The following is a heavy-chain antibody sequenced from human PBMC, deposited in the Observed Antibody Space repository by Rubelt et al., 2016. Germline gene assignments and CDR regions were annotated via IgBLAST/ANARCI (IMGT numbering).Heavy chain of an antibody. CDR2: IFSGDGQ. CDR1: GFSLSTSGVG. D-gene: IGHD2-21*01. Sequence: QITLKESGPTLVKPTQTLTLTCTFSGFSLSTSGVGVGWIRQPPGKALEWLAHIFSGDGQSYSTSLEARLTISKDTSKSQVVRTMTNMDPVDTATYFCARIEYRCGGDCYYSFDPWGQGTLVTVSS. J-gene: IGHJ5*02. CDR3: ARIEYRCGGDCYYSFDP. V-gene: IGHV2-5*02.